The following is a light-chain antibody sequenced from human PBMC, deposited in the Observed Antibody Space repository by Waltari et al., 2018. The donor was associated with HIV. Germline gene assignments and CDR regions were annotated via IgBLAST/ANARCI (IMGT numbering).Light chain of an antibody. V-gene: IGLV9-49*01. Sequence: QPVLTQPPSASASLGASVTLTCTLSSGYSNYNADCYQQRPGQGPRFVMRVGTGGTVGSKGDGIPDRFSVLGSGLNRYLTIKNIQEEDESDYHCGADHGSGSNFVYVFGGGTKLTVL. CDR3: GADHGSGSNFVYV. J-gene: IGLJ3*02. CDR2: VGTGGTVG. CDR1: SGYSNYN.